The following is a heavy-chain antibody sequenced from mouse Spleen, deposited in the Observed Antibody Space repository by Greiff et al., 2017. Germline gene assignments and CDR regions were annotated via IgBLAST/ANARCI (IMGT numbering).Heavy chain of an antibody. V-gene: IGHV5-9-3*01. Sequence: EVQLVESGGGLVKLGGSLKLSCAASGFTFSSYAMSWVRQTPEKRLEWVATISSGGGNTYYPDSVTGRFTISRDNAKNTLYLEMSSLKSEDTAMYYCARQPLYYAHFHYFDYWGQGTTRTVSS. CDR2: ISSGGGNT. J-gene: IGHJ2*01. CDR1: GFTFSSYA. CDR3: ARQPLYYAHFHYFDY. D-gene: IGHD2-1*01.